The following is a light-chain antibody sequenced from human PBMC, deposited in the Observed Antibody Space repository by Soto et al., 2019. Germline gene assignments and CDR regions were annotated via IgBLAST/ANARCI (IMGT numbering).Light chain of an antibody. CDR3: MQAVEDPNT. CDR1: RSLLHSNGHNY. V-gene: IGKV2-28*01. J-gene: IGKJ2*01. Sequence: TVMTQSPLSLPVTPGETASISCRSSRSLLHSNGHNYLDWYLRKPGQSPQLLISLGSNRASGVPDRFSGSGSGTDFTLKISRVEAEDVGVYYCMQAVEDPNTFGQGTKLEIK. CDR2: LGS.